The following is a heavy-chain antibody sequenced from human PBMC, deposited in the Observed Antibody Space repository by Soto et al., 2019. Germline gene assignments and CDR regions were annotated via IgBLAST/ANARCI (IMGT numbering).Heavy chain of an antibody. Sequence: EVQLVESGGGLIQPGGSLRLSCAASGFTVSSNYMSWVRQAPGKGLEWVSVIYSGGSTYYADSVKGRFTISRDNSKNTLYLQMNSLRAEDTAVYYCARVRGYSYGEGSENNWFDPWGQGTLVTVSS. J-gene: IGHJ5*02. V-gene: IGHV3-53*01. CDR1: GFTVSSNY. D-gene: IGHD5-18*01. CDR3: ARVRGYSYGEGSENNWFDP. CDR2: IYSGGST.